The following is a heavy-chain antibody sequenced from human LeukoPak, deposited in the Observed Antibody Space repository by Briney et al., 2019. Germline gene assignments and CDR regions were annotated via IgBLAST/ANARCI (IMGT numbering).Heavy chain of an antibody. CDR1: GYSFTTYW. CDR2: IYPGDSDT. CDR3: ARHGTPGQFSNWFDP. D-gene: IGHD1-26*01. J-gene: IGHJ5*02. V-gene: IGHV5-51*01. Sequence: GESLKISCKGSGYSFTTYWIGWVRQTPGKGLEWMGIIYPGDSDTRYNPSFEGQVTISADKSISTAYLQWSSLKASDTAMYYCARHGTPGQFSNWFDPWGQGTLVTVSS.